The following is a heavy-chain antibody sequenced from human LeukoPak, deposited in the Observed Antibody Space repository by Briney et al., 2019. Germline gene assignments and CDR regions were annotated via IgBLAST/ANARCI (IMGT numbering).Heavy chain of an antibody. D-gene: IGHD2-2*02. Sequence: PGGSLRLSCAASGATFSKYGMKWVRQAAGAGLEYVSGISRSGDITHYADSVKGRFTISRDNAKNSLYLQMNSLRAEDTAVYYCASLCSSTSCYIDYWGQGTLVTVSS. CDR2: ISRSGDIT. CDR3: ASLCSSTSCYIDY. CDR1: GATFSKYG. V-gene: IGHV3-21*01. J-gene: IGHJ4*02.